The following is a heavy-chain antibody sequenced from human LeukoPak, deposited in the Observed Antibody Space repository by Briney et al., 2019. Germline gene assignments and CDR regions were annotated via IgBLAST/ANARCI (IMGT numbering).Heavy chain of an antibody. V-gene: IGHV1-2*02. D-gene: IGHD1-26*01. CDR1: GYTFTGDY. J-gene: IGHJ4*02. CDR3: ARGGPKPIMGAADC. Sequence: ASVKVSCKASGYTFTGDYIHWVRQAPGQGLEWMGLINHNSGGTNYAPKFKGRVTMTRDTSISTTYMELNTLRSDDTAMYYCARGGPKPIMGAADCWGQGTLATVSS. CDR2: INHNSGGT.